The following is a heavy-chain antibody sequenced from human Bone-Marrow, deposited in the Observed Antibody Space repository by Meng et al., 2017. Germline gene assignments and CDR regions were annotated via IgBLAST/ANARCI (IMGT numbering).Heavy chain of an antibody. CDR1: GFTFSNYA. Sequence: QGQLVESGGGVVQPGKSLRLSCAASGFTFSNYAMHWVRQAPGKGLEWVALISFDGENIYYTDSVKGRFTISRDNSKNTLYLQINSLRVEDTAVYYCARETEGVQTAMVGYWGQGTLVTVSS. CDR3: ARETEGVQTAMVGY. D-gene: IGHD2-21*02. J-gene: IGHJ4*02. CDR2: ISFDGENI. V-gene: IGHV3-30*10.